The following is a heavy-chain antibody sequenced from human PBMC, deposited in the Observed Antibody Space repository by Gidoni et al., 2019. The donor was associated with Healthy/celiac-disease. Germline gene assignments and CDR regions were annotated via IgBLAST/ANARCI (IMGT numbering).Heavy chain of an antibody. D-gene: IGHD1-1*01. CDR3: ASAIGTGKENAFDI. CDR2: IYHSGST. J-gene: IGHJ3*02. V-gene: IGHV4-30-2*01. Sequence: QLQLQESGSGLVKPSQTLSLTCAVSGGPISSGGYSWSWIRQPPGKGLEWIGYIYHSGSTYYNPSLKSRVTISVDRSKNQFSLKLSSVTAADTAVYDCASAIGTGKENAFDIWGQGTMVTVSS. CDR1: GGPISSGGYS.